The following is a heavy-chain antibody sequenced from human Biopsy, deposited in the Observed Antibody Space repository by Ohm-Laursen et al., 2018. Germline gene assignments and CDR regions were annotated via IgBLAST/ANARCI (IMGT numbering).Heavy chain of an antibody. Sequence: SLRLSCTASGFNFSAYGMHWVRQAPDKGLEWVVLTWDNGCHQYYADSVKGRFTISRDNSKNSLYLHINTLRVEDTAVYYCVTDRLDDITKVRGIKTDWGQGTLVNVSS. D-gene: IGHD3-10*01. CDR2: TWDNGCHQ. V-gene: IGHV3-33*01. CDR3: VTDRLDDITKVRGIKTD. J-gene: IGHJ4*02. CDR1: GFNFSAYG.